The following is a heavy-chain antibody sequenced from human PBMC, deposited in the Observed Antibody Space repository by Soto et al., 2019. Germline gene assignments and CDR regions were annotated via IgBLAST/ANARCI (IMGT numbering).Heavy chain of an antibody. CDR2: ISGSGGST. CDR3: AQLSWDPILTGNPIDY. CDR1: GFTFSSYA. D-gene: IGHD3-9*01. V-gene: IGHV3-23*01. Sequence: EVQLLESGGGLVQPGGSLRLSCAASGFTFSSYAMSWVRQAPGKGLEWVSAISGSGGSTYYADSVKGRFTISRDNSKNTLYMQMNSLRAEDTAVYYCAQLSWDPILTGNPIDYWGQGTLVTVSS. J-gene: IGHJ4*02.